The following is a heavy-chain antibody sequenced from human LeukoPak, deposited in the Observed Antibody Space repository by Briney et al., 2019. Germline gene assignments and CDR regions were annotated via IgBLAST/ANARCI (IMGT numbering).Heavy chain of an antibody. CDR2: ITNNGRST. Sequence: GGSLRLSCSASGFTFSRYAMHWVRQPPGKGLEYVSAITNNGRSTYYADSVKGRFTISRDNSKNTLYLQMSSLRAEDTAVYYCASTYSYDSSGYYPFDYWGQGILVTVPS. D-gene: IGHD3-22*01. J-gene: IGHJ4*02. CDR1: GFTFSRYA. V-gene: IGHV3-64D*06. CDR3: ASTYSYDSSGYYPFDY.